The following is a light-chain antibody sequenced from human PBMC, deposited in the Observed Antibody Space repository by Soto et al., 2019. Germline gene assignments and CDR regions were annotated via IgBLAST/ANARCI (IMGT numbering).Light chain of an antibody. CDR1: QGISNY. Sequence: IQLTQSPSSLSASVGDRVTITCRASQGISNYLAWYQQRPGKAPKLLIYAASTLQTGVPSRFSGSGSGTDFTLKISRVEAEDAGVYYCMQSTQLPLTFGQGTRLEIK. CDR3: MQSTQLPLT. J-gene: IGKJ5*01. V-gene: IGKV1-9*01. CDR2: AAS.